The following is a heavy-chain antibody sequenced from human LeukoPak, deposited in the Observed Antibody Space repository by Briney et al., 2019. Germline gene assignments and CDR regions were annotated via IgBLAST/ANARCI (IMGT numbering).Heavy chain of an antibody. CDR3: ARGVDCGGDCYYFDY. V-gene: IGHV3-66*01. J-gene: IGHJ4*02. Sequence: SGGSLRLSCAASGFTVSSNYVSWVRQAPGKGLEWVSVIYSGGSTYYADSVKGRFTISRDNSKNTLYLQMNSLRAEDTAVYYCARGVDCGGDCYYFDYWGQGTLVTVSS. CDR1: GFTVSSNY. D-gene: IGHD2-21*02. CDR2: IYSGGST.